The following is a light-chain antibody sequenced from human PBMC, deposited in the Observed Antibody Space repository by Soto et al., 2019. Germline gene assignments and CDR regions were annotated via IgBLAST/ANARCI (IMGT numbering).Light chain of an antibody. CDR2: KAS. J-gene: IGKJ1*01. CDR3: QHYNSYSEA. V-gene: IGKV1-5*03. Sequence: DIQMTQSPSTLSGSGGDRVTITFRASQTMSSWLAWYQHKPGKAPKLLSYKASTLKSGVPSRFSGSGSVTEFTLTIISLQPDDFSNYYCQHYNSYSEAFGQGNKVELK. CDR1: QTMSSW.